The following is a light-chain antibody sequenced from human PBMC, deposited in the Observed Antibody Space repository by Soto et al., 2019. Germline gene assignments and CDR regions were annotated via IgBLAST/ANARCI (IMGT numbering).Light chain of an antibody. CDR3: CSYGGSRAV. J-gene: IGLJ7*01. V-gene: IGLV2-23*02. Sequence: QSALTQPASVSGSPGQSITISCTGTSSDVGSHNLVSWYQQHPGQAPKLMIYEVSKRPLGVSARFSASKSGNTASLTISGXXXXXXXXYYCCSYGGSRAVFGGGTQLTVX. CDR1: SSDVGSHNL. CDR2: EVS.